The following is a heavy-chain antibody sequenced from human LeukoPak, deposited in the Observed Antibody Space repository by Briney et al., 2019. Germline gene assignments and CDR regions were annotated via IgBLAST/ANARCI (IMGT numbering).Heavy chain of an antibody. CDR1: GGSISSSSYY. V-gene: IGHV4-39*01. CDR2: IYYSGST. Sequence: SETLSLTCTVSGGSISSSSYYWGWIRQPPGKGLEWIGSIYYSGSTYYNPSLKSRVTISVDTSKNQFSLKLSSVTAADTAVYYCARLRPLSNFDYWGQGTLVTVSS. J-gene: IGHJ4*02. CDR3: ARLRPLSNFDY.